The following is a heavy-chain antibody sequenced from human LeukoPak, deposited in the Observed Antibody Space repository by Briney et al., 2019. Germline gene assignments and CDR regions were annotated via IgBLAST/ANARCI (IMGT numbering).Heavy chain of an antibody. CDR1: KYSFTTYW. CDR3: ARAPTVAAPPLFDY. D-gene: IGHD6-19*01. V-gene: IGHV5-51*01. J-gene: IGHJ4*02. Sequence: MTGESLKISCKGSKYSFTTYWIGWVRQMPGKGLEWMGIIYPGDSDTRYSPSFQGQVTISVDKSIGTAYLQWSSLKASDTAMYYCARAPTVAAPPLFDYWGQGTLVTVSS. CDR2: IYPGDSDT.